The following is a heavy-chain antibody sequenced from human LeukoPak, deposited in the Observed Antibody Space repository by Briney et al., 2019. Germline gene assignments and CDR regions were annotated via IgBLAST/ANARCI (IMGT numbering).Heavy chain of an antibody. D-gene: IGHD5-18*01. CDR1: GFTFDDYA. CDR3: AKGVGYSYGLSQSPGMDV. V-gene: IGHV3-9*01. CDR2: ISWNSGSI. J-gene: IGHJ6*02. Sequence: GRSLRLSCAASGFTFDDYAMHWVRQAPGKGLEWVSGISWNSGSIGYADSVKGRFTISRDNAKNSMYLQMDSLRAEDTALYYCAKGVGYSYGLSQSPGMDVWGQGTTVTVSS.